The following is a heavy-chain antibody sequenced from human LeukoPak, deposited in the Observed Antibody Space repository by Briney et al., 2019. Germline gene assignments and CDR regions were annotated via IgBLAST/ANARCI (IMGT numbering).Heavy chain of an antibody. Sequence: GGSLRLSCAASGFTFSDYYMSWIRQAPGKVLELVSYISSSGSTIYYADSVRGRFTISRDNAKNSLYLQMNSLRAEDTAVYYCAREISGERTYYFDYWGQGTLVTVSS. CDR2: ISSSGSTI. J-gene: IGHJ4*02. V-gene: IGHV3-11*01. CDR3: AREISGERTYYFDY. CDR1: GFTFSDYY. D-gene: IGHD1-26*01.